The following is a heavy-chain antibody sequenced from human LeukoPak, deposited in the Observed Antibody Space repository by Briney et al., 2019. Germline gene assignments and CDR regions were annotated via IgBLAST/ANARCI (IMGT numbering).Heavy chain of an antibody. V-gene: IGHV4-61*05. CDR2: IYYSGST. J-gene: IGHJ6*02. Sequence: SETLSLTCTVSGGSISSSSYYWGWIRQPPGKGLEWIGYIYYSGSTNYNPSLKSRVTISVDTSKNQFSLKLSSVTAADTAVYYCARLSAVSYYYYGMDVWGQGTTVTVSS. CDR3: ARLSAVSYYYYGMDV. D-gene: IGHD2/OR15-2a*01. CDR1: GGSISSSSYY.